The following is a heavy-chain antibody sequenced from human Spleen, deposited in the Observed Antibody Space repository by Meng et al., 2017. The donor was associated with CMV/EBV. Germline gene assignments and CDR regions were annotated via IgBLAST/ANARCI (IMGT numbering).Heavy chain of an antibody. V-gene: IGHV3-7*01. CDR2: INQDGSQR. J-gene: IGHJ6*02. CDR1: GFHFSTYW. Sequence: GESLKISCAASGFHFSTYWMSWVRQAPGKALEWVANINQDGSQRNYVDSVKGQFTISRDNAKNSMYLQMNSLRVEDTAVYYCGRDMDVWGQGTLVTVSS. CDR3: GRDMDV.